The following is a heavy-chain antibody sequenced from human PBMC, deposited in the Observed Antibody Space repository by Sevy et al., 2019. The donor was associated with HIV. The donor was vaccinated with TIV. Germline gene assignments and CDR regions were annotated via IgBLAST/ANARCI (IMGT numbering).Heavy chain of an antibody. V-gene: IGHV3-30*18. D-gene: IGHD3-10*01. J-gene: IGHJ4*02. CDR3: AKAFMPAGMPYYFDY. Sequence: GGSLRLSCAASGFAFYSYAMHWVRQAPGKGLEWVALISFDGNKRDYAGSVKGRFIISRDNSANTLHLVMNSLTTEDTAVYYCAKAFMPAGMPYYFDYWGQGTLVTVSS. CDR1: GFAFYSYA. CDR2: ISFDGNKR.